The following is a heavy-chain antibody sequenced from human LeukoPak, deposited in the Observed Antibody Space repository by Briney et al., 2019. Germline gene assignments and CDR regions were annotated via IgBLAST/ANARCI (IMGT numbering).Heavy chain of an antibody. J-gene: IGHJ5*02. D-gene: IGHD2-8*02. CDR1: GYIFTSYW. V-gene: IGHV5-51*01. CDR3: ARLYCTGGSCFDP. Sequence: GASLQISCKGSGYIFTSYWIAWVRQLPGKGLEWMGIIHPGDPDTRYSPSFEGQVTISADKTITTAYLQWSSLKASDTAMYYCARLYCTGGSCFDPWGQGTLVTVSS. CDR2: IHPGDPDT.